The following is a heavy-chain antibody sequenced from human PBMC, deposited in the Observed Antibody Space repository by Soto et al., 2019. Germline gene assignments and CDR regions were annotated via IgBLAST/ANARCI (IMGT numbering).Heavy chain of an antibody. V-gene: IGHV1-69*01. CDR1: GGTFSSYA. Sequence: QVQLVQSGAEVKKPGSSVKVSCKASGGTFSSYAISWVRQAPGQGLEWMGGIIPIFGTANYAQKFQGRVTITADESMSTAYMELSSLRSEDTAVYYCARGGGGYCSGGSCYSYYYYYGMDVWGQGTTVTVSS. D-gene: IGHD2-15*01. CDR2: IIPIFGTA. CDR3: ARGGGGYCSGGSCYSYYYYYGMDV. J-gene: IGHJ6*02.